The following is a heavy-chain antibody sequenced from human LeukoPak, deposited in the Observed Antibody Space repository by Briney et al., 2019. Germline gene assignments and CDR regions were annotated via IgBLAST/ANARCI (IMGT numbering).Heavy chain of an antibody. Sequence: SETVSLTCTVSGGSIINYYWSWVRQPPGKGLEYIAYIYYTGSTDYNPSLKSRVTISVDTSRNQFSLELSSVTAADTAVYYCARGRFELPYWGQGTLVTVSS. D-gene: IGHD3-9*01. CDR2: IYYTGST. CDR3: ARGRFELPY. CDR1: GGSIINYY. J-gene: IGHJ4*02. V-gene: IGHV4-59*01.